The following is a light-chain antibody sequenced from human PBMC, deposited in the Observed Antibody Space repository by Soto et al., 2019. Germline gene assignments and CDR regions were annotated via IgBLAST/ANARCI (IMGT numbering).Light chain of an antibody. V-gene: IGKV1-39*01. CDR3: QQTYSTPQNT. Sequence: DIQMTQSPSSLSPSVGDRVTITCRAGQSISNYLNWYQQKPGKAPKLLIYAASSLQTGVPSRFSGSGSGTGFTLTISSLQPEDFATYYCQQTYSTPQNTFGQGTKLDI. J-gene: IGKJ2*01. CDR1: QSISNY. CDR2: AAS.